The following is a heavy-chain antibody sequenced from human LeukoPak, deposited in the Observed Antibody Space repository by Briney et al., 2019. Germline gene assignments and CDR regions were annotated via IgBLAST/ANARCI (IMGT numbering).Heavy chain of an antibody. CDR1: GFTFSSCG. D-gene: IGHD2-21*01. CDR3: AKDDEAIDVLRGFFDI. Sequence: GGSLRLSCAASGFTFSSCGMHWVRQAPGKGLEWVAVIWYDGTNKYYADSVKGRFTISRDNSKNTLYLQMNSLRAEDTAVYYCAKDDEAIDVLRGFFDIWGQGTMVTVSS. J-gene: IGHJ3*02. V-gene: IGHV3-33*06. CDR2: IWYDGTNK.